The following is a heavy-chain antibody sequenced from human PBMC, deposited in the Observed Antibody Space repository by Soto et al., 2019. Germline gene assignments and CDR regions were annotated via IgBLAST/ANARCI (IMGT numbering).Heavy chain of an antibody. CDR1: DFTFSSYL. J-gene: IGHJ4*02. D-gene: IGHD2-15*01. CDR3: ARSPVPSTDTWYFDF. CDR2: ITSSSINR. Sequence: GGSLRLSCAASDFTFSSYLMNWVRQPPGKGLEWVSSITSSSINRYYADSVKGRFTISRDNAKKSLYLEMNSLRADDTAVYYCARSPVPSTDTWYFDFWGQGTLVTVSS. V-gene: IGHV3-21*01.